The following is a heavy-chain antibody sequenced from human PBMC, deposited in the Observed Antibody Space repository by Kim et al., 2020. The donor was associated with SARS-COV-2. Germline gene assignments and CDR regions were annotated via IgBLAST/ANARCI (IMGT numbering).Heavy chain of an antibody. CDR2: IDPSDSYT. CDR1: GYSFTSYW. CDR3: ARHSGRRLRLGELSSPLFDY. Sequence: GESLKISCKGSGYSFTSYWISWVRQMPGKGLEWMGRIDPSDSYTNYSPSFQGHVTISADKSISTAYLQWSSLKASDTAMYYCARHSGRRLRLGELSSPLFDYCGQGTLVTVSS. J-gene: IGHJ4*02. V-gene: IGHV5-10-1*01. D-gene: IGHD3-16*02.